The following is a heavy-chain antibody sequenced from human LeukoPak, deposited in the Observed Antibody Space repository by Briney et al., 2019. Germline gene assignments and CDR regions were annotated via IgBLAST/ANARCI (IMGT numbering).Heavy chain of an antibody. CDR1: GYTFTGYY. CDR2: INPNSGGT. D-gene: IGHD3-22*01. CDR3: ARDPPQYYYDSSGYYYSDDY. Sequence: ASVKVSCKASGYTFTGYYMHWVRQAPGQGLEWMGRINPNSGGTNYAQKFQGRVTMTRDTSISTAYMELSRPRSDDTAVYYCARDPPQYYYDSSGYYYSDDYWGQGTLVTVSS. J-gene: IGHJ4*02. V-gene: IGHV1-2*06.